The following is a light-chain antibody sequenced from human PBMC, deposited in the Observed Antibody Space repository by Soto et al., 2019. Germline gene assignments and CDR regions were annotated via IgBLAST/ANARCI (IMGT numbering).Light chain of an antibody. Sequence: IQMTQSPSSLSASVGDRVTLTCQASHDIRDYLNWYQQKPGKAPNLLIFATSTLQSGVPSRFSGSGSGTDFTLTISSLQPEDFATYYCQQRETFGPGTKVDIK. J-gene: IGKJ3*01. CDR3: QQRET. CDR2: ATS. V-gene: IGKV1-39*01. CDR1: HDIRDY.